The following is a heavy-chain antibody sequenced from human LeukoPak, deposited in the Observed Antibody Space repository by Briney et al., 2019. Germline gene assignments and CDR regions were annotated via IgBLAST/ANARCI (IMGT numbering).Heavy chain of an antibody. CDR1: GYTFTSYD. D-gene: IGHD3-10*01. J-gene: IGHJ5*02. CDR3: ARGPSRITMVRGVKNWFDP. Sequence: ASVKVSCKASGYTFTSYDINWVRQATGQGLESMGWMNPNSGNTGYAQKFQGRVTMTRNTSISTAYMELSSLRSEDTAVYYCARGPSRITMVRGVKNWFDPWGQGTLVTVSS. V-gene: IGHV1-8*01. CDR2: MNPNSGNT.